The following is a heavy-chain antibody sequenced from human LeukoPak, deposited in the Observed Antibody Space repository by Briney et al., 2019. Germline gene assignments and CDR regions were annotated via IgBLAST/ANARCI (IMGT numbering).Heavy chain of an antibody. V-gene: IGHV3-23*01. D-gene: IGHD6-19*01. CDR2: LGSGGST. J-gene: IGHJ2*01. CDR3: AKRIPVVAMQYFDL. CDR1: GFTLKTYA. Sequence: GGSLRLSCEVSGFTLKTYAMSWVRQAPGKGPEWVSTLGSGGSTFYADSVKGRFTNSRDNSKNTLYLQMTSLRGEDTAVYYCAKRIPVVAMQYFDLWGRGTLVAVSS.